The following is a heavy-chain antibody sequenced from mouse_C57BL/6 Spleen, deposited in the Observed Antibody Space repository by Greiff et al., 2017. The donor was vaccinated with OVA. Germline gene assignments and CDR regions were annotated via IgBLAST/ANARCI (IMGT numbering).Heavy chain of an antibody. Sequence: EVQLVASGGGLVKPGGSLKLSCAASGFTFSDYGMHWVRQAPEKGLEWVAYISSGSSTIYYADTVKGRFTISRDNAKNTLFLQMTSLRSEDTAIYYCARPGYYGSRYVMDYWGQGTSVTVSS. V-gene: IGHV5-17*01. CDR1: GFTFSDYG. D-gene: IGHD1-1*01. CDR2: ISSGSSTI. CDR3: ARPGYYGSRYVMDY. J-gene: IGHJ4*01.